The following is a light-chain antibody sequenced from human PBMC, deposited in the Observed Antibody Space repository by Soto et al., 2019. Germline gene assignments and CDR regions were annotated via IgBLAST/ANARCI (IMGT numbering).Light chain of an antibody. CDR2: DVT. CDR1: SSDVGAYNY. Sequence: QSALTQPASVSGSPGQSITIPCTGTSSDVGAYNYVSLYQQHPGKVPKLMIFDVTSRPSGVSDRFSGSKSGNTASLTISGLQAEDEADYYCRSYTSSNTLLFGGGTKLTVL. CDR3: RSYTSSNTLL. V-gene: IGLV2-14*03. J-gene: IGLJ2*01.